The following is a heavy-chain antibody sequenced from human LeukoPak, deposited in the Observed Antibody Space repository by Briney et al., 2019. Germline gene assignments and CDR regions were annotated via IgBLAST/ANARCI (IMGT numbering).Heavy chain of an antibody. CDR2: ISWNGGRT. CDR3: AKGYDSSGHSHSHY. J-gene: IGHJ4*02. CDR1: GFTFDDYA. V-gene: IGHV3-43D*04. D-gene: IGHD3-22*01. Sequence: GGSLRLSCAASGFTFDDYAMHWVRQAPGKGLEWVSLISWNGGRTYYRDSVKGRFTISRDNSKNSLYLQMNSLRPEDTALYYCAKGYDSSGHSHSHYWGQGTLVTVSS.